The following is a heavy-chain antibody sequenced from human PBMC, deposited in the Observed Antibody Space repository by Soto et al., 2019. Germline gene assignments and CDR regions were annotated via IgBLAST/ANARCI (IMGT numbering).Heavy chain of an antibody. V-gene: IGHV1-69*13. Sequence: EASVKVSCKASGGTFSSYAISWVRQAPGQGLEWMGGIIPIFGTANYAQKFQGRVTITADESTSTAYMELSSLRSEDTAVYYCSSAVVVVAATHSYGMDVWGQGTTVTVS. CDR3: SSAVVVVAATHSYGMDV. CDR1: GGTFSSYA. J-gene: IGHJ6*02. CDR2: IIPIFGTA. D-gene: IGHD2-15*01.